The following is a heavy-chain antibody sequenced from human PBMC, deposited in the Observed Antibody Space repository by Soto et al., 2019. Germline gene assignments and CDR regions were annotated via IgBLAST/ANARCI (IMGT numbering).Heavy chain of an antibody. CDR1: GFKITTQG. V-gene: IGHV3-23*01. J-gene: IGHJ4*02. Sequence: EGTLRLSCAVSGFKITTQGVGWVRQAPGKGLEWLSVFSGSGGSSYGGDCGKGRFGISRDNSKNMVYLQLSSLKVEDTAVYSCVEGGGKRIPGWRWDPGHWAQGTLVTVLL. CDR2: FSGSGGSS. D-gene: IGHD1-26*01. CDR3: VEGGGKRIPGWRWDPGH.